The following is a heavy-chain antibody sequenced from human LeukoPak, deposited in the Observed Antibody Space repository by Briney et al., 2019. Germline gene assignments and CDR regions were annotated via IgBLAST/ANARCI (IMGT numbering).Heavy chain of an antibody. CDR1: GFTFSSYA. D-gene: IGHD5-18*01. J-gene: IGHJ4*02. CDR2: ISGSGGST. CDR3: AKGTSRTQLNFDY. V-gene: IGHV3-23*01. Sequence: GGSLRLSCAASGFTFSSYAMSWVRQAPGKGLEWVSAISGSGGSTYYADSVKGRFTISRDNSKDTLYLQMNSLRAEDTAVYYCAKGTSRTQLNFDYWGQGTLVTVSS.